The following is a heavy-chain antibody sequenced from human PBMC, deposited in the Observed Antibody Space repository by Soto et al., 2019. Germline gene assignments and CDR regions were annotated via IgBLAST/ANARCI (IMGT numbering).Heavy chain of an antibody. D-gene: IGHD1-26*01. CDR1: GFTFTNYP. CDR2: INAGDGNR. J-gene: IGHJ4*02. V-gene: IGHV1-3*01. CDR3: ARDTSTWEVLGY. Sequence: QVQLVQSGAEVKKPGASVKVSCKASGFTFTNYPMHWVRQAPGQRLEWMGWINAGDGNRKYSQNFRGRVTITRDTSASTVYMELSSLRSEDTAVYYCARDTSTWEVLGYWGQGSLVSVSS.